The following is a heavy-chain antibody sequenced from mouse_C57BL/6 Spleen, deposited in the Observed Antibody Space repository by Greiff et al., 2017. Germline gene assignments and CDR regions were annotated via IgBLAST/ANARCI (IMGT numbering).Heavy chain of an antibody. CDR2: IDPSDSET. J-gene: IGHJ2*01. CDR3: ARVYDVYYFDY. D-gene: IGHD2-3*01. V-gene: IGHV1-52*01. Sequence: QVQLQQPGAELVRPGSSVKLSCKASGYTFTSYWMHWVKQRPIQGLEWIGDIDPSDSETHYNQKFKVKATLTVDKSSSTAYMQLSSLTSEDSAVYYCARVYDVYYFDYWGQGTTLTVSS. CDR1: GYTFTSYW.